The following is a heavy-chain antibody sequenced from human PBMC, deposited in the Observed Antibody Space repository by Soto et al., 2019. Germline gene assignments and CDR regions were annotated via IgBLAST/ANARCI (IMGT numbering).Heavy chain of an antibody. Sequence: SETLSLTCTVSGVSISCSSYYWGWIRQPPGKGLEWIGSIYYSGSTYYNPSLKSRVTISVDTSKNQFSLKLSSVTAADTAVYYCARDRISLVVVPAAIPFNWFDPWGQGTLVT. V-gene: IGHV4-39*01. CDR1: GVSISCSSYY. CDR3: ARDRISLVVVPAAIPFNWFDP. D-gene: IGHD2-2*01. CDR2: IYYSGST. J-gene: IGHJ5*02.